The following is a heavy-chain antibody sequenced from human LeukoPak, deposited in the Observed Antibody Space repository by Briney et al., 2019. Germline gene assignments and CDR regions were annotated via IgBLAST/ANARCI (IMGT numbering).Heavy chain of an antibody. D-gene: IGHD3-10*01. V-gene: IGHV3-21*01. CDR1: GFTFSSYS. J-gene: IGHJ6*03. CDR3: ARAAGVVRGVIGYYYMDV. CDR2: ISSSSSYI. Sequence: GGSLRLSCAASGFTFSSYSMNWVRQAPGKGLEWVSSISSSSSYIYYADSVKGRFTISRDNAKNSLYLQMNSLRAEDTAVYYCARAAGVVRGVIGYYYMDVWGKGTTVTVSS.